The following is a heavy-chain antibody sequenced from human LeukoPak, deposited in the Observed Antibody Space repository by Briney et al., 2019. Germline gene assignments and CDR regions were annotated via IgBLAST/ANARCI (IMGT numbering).Heavy chain of an antibody. CDR1: GFTFTAYL. V-gene: IGHV3-30-3*01. D-gene: IGHD3-22*01. CDR2: MSSDGNAM. J-gene: IGHJ4*02. Sequence: TGGSLRLSCAASGFTFTAYLIHWVRQAPGKGLEWVAVMSSDGNAMFYADSVKGRFTISRDNSKNTLYLQMNSLRAEDTVVYYCVRESEYYFDHSASFDYWGQGTLVTVSS. CDR3: VRESEYYFDHSASFDY.